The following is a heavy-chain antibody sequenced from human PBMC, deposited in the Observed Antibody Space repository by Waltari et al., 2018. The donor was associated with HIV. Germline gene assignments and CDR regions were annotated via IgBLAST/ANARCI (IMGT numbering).Heavy chain of an antibody. Sequence: EVELEEFGGGLVQPGESLKISCKAFGFTFSDYWMSWVRRAAGRGVGGRANIKPDWSAKNDRGAVKTRFTISRDNTKNFLFLQMDRLRSDDTATYYCARDGSDFWSVYYGMDFWGQGTTVTVSS. CDR3: ARDGSDFWSVYYGMDF. V-gene: IGHV3-7*01. J-gene: IGHJ6*02. CDR1: GFTFSDYW. D-gene: IGHD3-3*01. CDR2: IKPDWSAK.